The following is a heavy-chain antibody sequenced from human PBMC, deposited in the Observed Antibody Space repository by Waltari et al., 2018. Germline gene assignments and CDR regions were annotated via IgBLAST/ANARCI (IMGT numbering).Heavy chain of an antibody. Sequence: QLQLQESGPGLVKPSETLSLTCTVSGGSISSSSYYWGWTRQPPGQGLGWIGSIYYSGSTYYNPSLKSRVTISVDTSKNQFSLKLSSVTAADTAVYYCAGRGDCSGGSCYSGNFDYWGQGTLVTVSS. D-gene: IGHD2-15*01. CDR2: IYYSGST. CDR1: GGSISSSSYY. J-gene: IGHJ4*02. CDR3: AGRGDCSGGSCYSGNFDY. V-gene: IGHV4-39*01.